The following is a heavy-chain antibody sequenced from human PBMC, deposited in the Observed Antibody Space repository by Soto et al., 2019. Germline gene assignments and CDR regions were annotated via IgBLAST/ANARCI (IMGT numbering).Heavy chain of an antibody. J-gene: IGHJ6*02. CDR3: AREYGSGSYYLYYYGMDV. Sequence: SETLSLTCAVYGGSFSGYYWSWIRQPPGKGLEWIGEINHSGSTNYNPSLKSRVTISVDTSKNQFSLKLSSVTAADTAVYDCAREYGSGSYYLYYYGMDVWGQGTTVT. CDR1: GGSFSGYY. V-gene: IGHV4-34*01. D-gene: IGHD3-10*01. CDR2: INHSGST.